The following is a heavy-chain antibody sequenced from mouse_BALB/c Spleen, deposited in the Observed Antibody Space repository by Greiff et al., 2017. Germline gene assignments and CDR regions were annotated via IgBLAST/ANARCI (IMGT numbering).Heavy chain of an antibody. D-gene: IGHD2-4*01. Sequence: EVQLKESGAELVKPGASVKLSCTASGFNIKDTYMHWVKQRPEQGLEWIGRIDPANGNTKYDPKFQGKATITADTSSNTAYLQLSSLTSEDTAVYYCAIYYDYDDAWFAYWGQGTLVTVSA. V-gene: IGHV14-3*02. CDR3: AIYYDYDDAWFAY. CDR1: GFNIKDTY. CDR2: IDPANGNT. J-gene: IGHJ3*01.